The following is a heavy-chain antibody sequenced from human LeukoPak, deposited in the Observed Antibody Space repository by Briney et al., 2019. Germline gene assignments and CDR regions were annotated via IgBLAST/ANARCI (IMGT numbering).Heavy chain of an antibody. V-gene: IGHV3-23*01. Sequence: GGSLRLSCAASGFTFSSYAMSWVRQAPGKGLEWVSAISGSGGSTYYADSVKGRFTISRDNSKNTLYLQMNSLRAEDTAVYYCARSWLLGYCSGGSCSGNAFDIWGQGTMVTVSS. D-gene: IGHD2-15*01. CDR3: ARSWLLGYCSGGSCSGNAFDI. CDR1: GFTFSSYA. CDR2: ISGSGGST. J-gene: IGHJ3*02.